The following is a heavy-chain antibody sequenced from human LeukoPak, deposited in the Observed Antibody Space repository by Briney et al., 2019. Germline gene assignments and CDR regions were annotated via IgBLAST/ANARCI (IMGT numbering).Heavy chain of an antibody. V-gene: IGHV1-69*04. CDR3: AREESAVAGTADY. CDR2: IIPILGIA. J-gene: IGHJ4*02. Sequence: ASVKVSCKASGGTFSSYAISWVRQAPGQGLEWMGRIIPILGIANYAQKFQGRVTITADKSTSTAYMELSSLRSEDTAVYCCAREESAVAGTADYWGQGTLVTVSS. CDR1: GGTFSSYA. D-gene: IGHD6-19*01.